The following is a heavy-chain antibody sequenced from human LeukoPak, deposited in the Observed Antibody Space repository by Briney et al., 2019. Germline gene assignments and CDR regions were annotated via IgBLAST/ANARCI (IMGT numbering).Heavy chain of an antibody. CDR2: ISYDGSNK. V-gene: IGHV3-30*18. D-gene: IGHD3-10*01. J-gene: IGHJ4*02. Sequence: GRSLRLSCAASGFTFSSYGMHWVRQAPGKGLEWVAVISYDGSNKYYADPVKGRFTISRDNSKDTLYLQMNSLRAEDTAVYYCAKAPGGVLLWFGEFIDYWGQGTLVTVSS. CDR1: GFTFSSYG. CDR3: AKAPGGVLLWFGEFIDY.